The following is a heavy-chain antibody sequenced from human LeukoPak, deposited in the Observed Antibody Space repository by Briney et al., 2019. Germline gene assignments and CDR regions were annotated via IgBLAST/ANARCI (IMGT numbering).Heavy chain of an antibody. J-gene: IGHJ6*03. Sequence: SETLSLTCAVYGGSFSGYYWSWIRQPPGKGLEWIGEINHSGSTNYNPSLKSRVAISVDTSKNQFSLKLSSVTAADTAVYYCARGGYSYGYYYYYYMDVWGKGTTVTVSS. CDR2: INHSGST. V-gene: IGHV4-34*01. CDR1: GGSFSGYY. D-gene: IGHD5-18*01. CDR3: ARGGYSYGYYYYYYMDV.